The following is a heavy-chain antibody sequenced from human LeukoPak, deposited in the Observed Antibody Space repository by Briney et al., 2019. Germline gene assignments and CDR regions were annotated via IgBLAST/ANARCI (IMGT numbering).Heavy chain of an antibody. CDR2: IKQDGSEK. CDR3: ARDGIVVVPAAMGTYYYYYYGMDV. CDR1: GFTFSSYW. J-gene: IGHJ6*02. V-gene: IGHV3-7*01. D-gene: IGHD2-2*01. Sequence: GGSLRLSCAASGFTFSSYWMSRVRQAPGKGLEWVANIKQDGSEKYYVDSVKGRFTISRDNAKNSLYLQMNSLRAEDTAVYYCARDGIVVVPAAMGTYYYYYYGMDVWGQGTTVTVSS.